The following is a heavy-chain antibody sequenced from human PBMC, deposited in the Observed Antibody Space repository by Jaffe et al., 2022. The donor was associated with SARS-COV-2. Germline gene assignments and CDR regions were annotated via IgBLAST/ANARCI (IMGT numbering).Heavy chain of an antibody. Sequence: QVQLQESGPGLVKPSETLSLTCTVSGGSISSYYWSWIRQPPGKGLEWIGYIYYSGRTNYNPSLKSRVTISVDTSKNQFSLKLSSVTAADTAVYYCARQYPNGGVVVTALFEFDPWGQGTLVTVSS. J-gene: IGHJ5*02. CDR2: IYYSGRT. CDR3: ARQYPNGGVVVTALFEFDP. D-gene: IGHD2-21*02. CDR1: GGSISSYY. V-gene: IGHV4-59*08.